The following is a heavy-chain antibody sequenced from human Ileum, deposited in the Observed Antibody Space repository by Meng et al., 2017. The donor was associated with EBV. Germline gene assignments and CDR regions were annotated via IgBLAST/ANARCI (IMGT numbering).Heavy chain of an antibody. Sequence: VALREPVQGPVQPPGPRSLTGAGSGGSISSSNWWSWVRQAPGKGLEWIGEIHHTESTNYNPSLKSRVTISVDKSKNQFSLKLSSVTAADTAVYYCARESYSDSSGYYSLDYWGQGSLVTVSS. CDR2: IHHTEST. J-gene: IGHJ4*02. CDR3: ARESYSDSSGYYSLDY. CDR1: GGSISSSNW. D-gene: IGHD3-22*01. V-gene: IGHV4-4*03.